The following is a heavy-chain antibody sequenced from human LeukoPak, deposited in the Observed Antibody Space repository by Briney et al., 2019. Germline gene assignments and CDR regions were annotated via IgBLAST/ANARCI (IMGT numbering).Heavy chain of an antibody. V-gene: IGHV4-61*02. J-gene: IGHJ5*02. CDR3: ARDLSYYYDSSGSAGWFDP. CDR1: GGSISSGSYY. D-gene: IGHD3-22*01. CDR2: TYTSGST. Sequence: SETLSLTCTVSGGSISSGSYYWSWIRQPAGKGLEWIGRTYTSGSTNYNPSLKSRVTISVDTSKNQFSLKLSSVTAADTAVYYCARDLSYYYDSSGSAGWFDPWGQGTLVTVSS.